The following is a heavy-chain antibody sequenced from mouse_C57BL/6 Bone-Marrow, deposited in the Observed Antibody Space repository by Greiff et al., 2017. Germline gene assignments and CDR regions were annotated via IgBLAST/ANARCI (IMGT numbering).Heavy chain of an antibody. D-gene: IGHD2-5*01. CDR3: AREGYSNYEAWFAY. CDR1: GYTFTSYW. J-gene: IGHJ3*01. V-gene: IGHV1-61*01. CDR2: IYPSDSET. Sequence: QVQLQQPGAELVRPGSSVKLSCKASGYTFTSYWLDWVKQRPGQGLEWIGNIYPSDSETHYNQKFKDKATLTVDKSSSTAYMQLSSLTSEDSAVYYCAREGYSNYEAWFAYWGQGTLVTVSA.